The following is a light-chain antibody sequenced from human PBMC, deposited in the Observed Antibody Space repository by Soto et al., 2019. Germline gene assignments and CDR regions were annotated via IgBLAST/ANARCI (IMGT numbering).Light chain of an antibody. Sequence: QSVLTQPHSASGSPGQSVTISCTGASSDVGGYNFVSWYQQHPGEAPKLMIYDVTKRPSGVPDRFSGSKSGNTASLTVSGLQVDDEADYYCSSYAGSSIPVAFGGGTTLTVL. CDR3: SSYAGSSIPVA. CDR2: DVT. V-gene: IGLV2-8*01. CDR1: SSDVGGYNF. J-gene: IGLJ2*01.